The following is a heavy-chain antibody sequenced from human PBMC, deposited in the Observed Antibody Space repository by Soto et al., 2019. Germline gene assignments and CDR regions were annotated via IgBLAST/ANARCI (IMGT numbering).Heavy chain of an antibody. CDR1: GFTFSTYS. CDR2: ISSRSDI. D-gene: IGHD3-3*01. V-gene: IGHV3-21*04. J-gene: IGHJ4*02. CDR3: ARDYDGGVDF. Sequence: PGGSLRLSCVGSGFTFSTYSINWVRQAPGKGLEWVSSISSRSDIYYADSVKGRFTISRDNAKNSLYLQMNSLRVEDTAIYYCARDYDGGVDFRGQGTLVTVSS.